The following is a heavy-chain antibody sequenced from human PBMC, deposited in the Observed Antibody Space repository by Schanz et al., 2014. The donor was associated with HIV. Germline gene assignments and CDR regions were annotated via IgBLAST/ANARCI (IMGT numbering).Heavy chain of an antibody. CDR2: IWYDGSNK. V-gene: IGHV3-33*08. Sequence: VQLVESGGGLVKPGGSLRLSCAASGFTFSTCGMHWVRQAPGKGLECVAFIWYDGSNKYYADSVKGRFTISRDNSKNTLYLQMNSLRAEDTAVYYCATAAVTDYSDNWGQGTLVTVSS. CDR3: ATAAVTDYSDN. J-gene: IGHJ4*02. D-gene: IGHD4-17*01. CDR1: GFTFSTCG.